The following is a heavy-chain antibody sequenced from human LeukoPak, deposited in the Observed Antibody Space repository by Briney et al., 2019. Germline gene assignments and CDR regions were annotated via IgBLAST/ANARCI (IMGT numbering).Heavy chain of an antibody. CDR1: GFTFRSYA. Sequence: GGSVRLSCAASGFTFRSYAMHWVRQAPGKGLGWVAVLSYDGSNKYDAASVKGRFTISRANSKKRLYLQMNSLRAEDTAVYYCASDGDYAPLFDYGGQGTLVNVSS. CDR3: ASDGDYAPLFDY. D-gene: IGHD4-17*01. CDR2: LSYDGSNK. J-gene: IGHJ4*02. V-gene: IGHV3-30-3*01.